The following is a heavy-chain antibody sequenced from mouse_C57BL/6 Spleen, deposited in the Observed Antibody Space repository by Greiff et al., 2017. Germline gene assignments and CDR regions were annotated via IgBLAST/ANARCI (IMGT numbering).Heavy chain of an antibody. V-gene: IGHV1-55*01. J-gene: IGHJ2*01. Sequence: QVQLQQPGAELVKPGASVKMSCKASGYTFTSYWITWVKQRPGQGLEWIGDIYPGSGSTNYNEKFKSKATLTVDTSSSTAYMQLSSLTSEDSAVYYCARWDYYSNLYYFDYWGQGTTLTVSS. D-gene: IGHD2-5*01. CDR2: IYPGSGST. CDR1: GYTFTSYW. CDR3: ARWDYYSNLYYFDY.